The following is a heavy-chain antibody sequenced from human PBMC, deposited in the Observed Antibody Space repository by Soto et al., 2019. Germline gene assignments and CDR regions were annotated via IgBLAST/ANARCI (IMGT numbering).Heavy chain of an antibody. CDR3: ARESSSSCHDY. D-gene: IGHD6-13*01. V-gene: IGHV1-18*01. J-gene: IGHJ4*02. CDR1: GYTFTSYG. Sequence: QVQLLHSGAAVKKPGASVKASCKDSGYTFTSYGISWVRQAPGQGLEWMCWISASNGHTNYAQKLKSRVNMPTDTSTSTAYMELRSRRSDDTAGYNCARESSSSCHDYWGQGPLVTVSS. CDR2: ISASNGHT.